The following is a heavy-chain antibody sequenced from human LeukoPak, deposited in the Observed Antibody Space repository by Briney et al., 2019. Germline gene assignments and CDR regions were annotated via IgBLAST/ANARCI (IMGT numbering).Heavy chain of an antibody. Sequence: PGGSLRLSCAASGFTFSSYGMHWVRQAPGKGLEWVAVISYDGSNKYYADSVKGRFTISRDNSKNTLYLQMNSLRAEDTAVYYCAKDRLGGSVSGSWHFDYWGQGTLVAVSS. V-gene: IGHV3-30*18. J-gene: IGHJ4*02. D-gene: IGHD1-26*01. CDR2: ISYDGSNK. CDR3: AKDRLGGSVSGSWHFDY. CDR1: GFTFSSYG.